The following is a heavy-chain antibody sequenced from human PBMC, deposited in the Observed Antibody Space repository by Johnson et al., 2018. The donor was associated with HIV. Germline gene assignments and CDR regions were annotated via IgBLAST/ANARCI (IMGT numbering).Heavy chain of an antibody. Sequence: QVQLVESGGGVVQPGGSLRLSCAASGFTFRTFPMHWVRQAPGKGLEWMAFIRYDGSNKYYADSVKGRFSISRDNSKNTLYLQMNSLRTEDTAVYYCARYSSSWGDDGFDIWGQGTMVTVSS. V-gene: IGHV3-30*02. CDR1: GFTFRTFP. D-gene: IGHD6-6*01. CDR2: IRYDGSNK. J-gene: IGHJ3*02. CDR3: ARYSSSWGDDGFDI.